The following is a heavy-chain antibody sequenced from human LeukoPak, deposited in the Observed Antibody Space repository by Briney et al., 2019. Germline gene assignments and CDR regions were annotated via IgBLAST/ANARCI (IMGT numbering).Heavy chain of an antibody. Sequence: GGSLRLSCAASGFTFSSYWMSWVRQAPGKGLEWVANIKQDGREKYYVDSVKGRFTISRDNAKNSLYLQMNSLRAEDTAVYYCARDASSSGWPTQKDYYYYYMDVWGKGTTVTVSS. D-gene: IGHD6-19*01. CDR3: ARDASSSGWPTQKDYYYYYMDV. J-gene: IGHJ6*03. CDR2: IKQDGREK. CDR1: GFTFSSYW. V-gene: IGHV3-7*01.